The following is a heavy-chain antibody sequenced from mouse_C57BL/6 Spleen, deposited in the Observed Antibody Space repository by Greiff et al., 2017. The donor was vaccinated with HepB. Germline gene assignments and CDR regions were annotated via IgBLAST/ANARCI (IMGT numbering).Heavy chain of an antibody. CDR1: GFTFSNYW. D-gene: IGHD3-2*02. J-gene: IGHJ4*01. Sequence: EVKLEESGGGLVQPGGSMKLSCVASGFTFSNYWMNWVRQSPEKGLEWVAQIRLKSDNYATHYAESVKGRFTISRDDSKSSVYLQMNNLRAEDTGIYYCTDSSGYVGAMDYWGQGTSVTVSS. V-gene: IGHV6-3*01. CDR2: IRLKSDNYAT. CDR3: TDSSGYVGAMDY.